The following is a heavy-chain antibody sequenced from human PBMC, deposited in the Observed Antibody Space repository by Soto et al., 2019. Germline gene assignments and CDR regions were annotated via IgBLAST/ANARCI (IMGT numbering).Heavy chain of an antibody. CDR2: ISGYSGNA. CDR3: ANRTSVTTWGESDY. CDR1: GYIFSDYG. V-gene: IGHV1-18*04. J-gene: IGHJ4*02. D-gene: IGHD4-17*01. Sequence: QVQVMQSGAEVKKPGDSVKVSCKTSGYIFSDYGINWVRQAPGQGLEWMGWISGYSGNANLAQKFQGRVTMTTDKSTRTAYMELRRLRSDDTAVYYCANRTSVTTWGESDYWGQGPLVTVSS.